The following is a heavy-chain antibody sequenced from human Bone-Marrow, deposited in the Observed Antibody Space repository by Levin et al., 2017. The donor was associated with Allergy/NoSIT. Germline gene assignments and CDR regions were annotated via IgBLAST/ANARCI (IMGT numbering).Heavy chain of an antibody. CDR1: GFTFSSYT. CDR2: IWYDGSNK. J-gene: IGHJ4*02. CDR3: ARDDSAKAVAGTLVTF. V-gene: IGHV3-33*01. D-gene: IGHD6-19*01. Sequence: PGGSLRLSCAASGFTFSSYTIHWVRQAPGKGPEWVAIIWYDGSNKFYADSVKGRFTISRDNSQNTLHLQMTSLRGEDTAVYYCARDDSAKAVAGTLVTFWGQGTLVTVSS.